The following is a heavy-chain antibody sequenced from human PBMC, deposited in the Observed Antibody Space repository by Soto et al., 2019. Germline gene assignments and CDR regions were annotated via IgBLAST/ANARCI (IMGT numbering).Heavy chain of an antibody. J-gene: IGHJ4*02. V-gene: IGHV4-59*01. Sequence: QVQLQESGPGLVKPSETLSLTCTVSGGSLSSYYWSWIRQPPEKGLEWIGYIYYSGSTNYNPSLKSRVTISVDTSKNQFSLKLRSVTAADTAVYYCARILDSGTPDYWGQGTLVTVSS. D-gene: IGHD3-10*01. CDR2: IYYSGST. CDR3: ARILDSGTPDY. CDR1: GGSLSSYY.